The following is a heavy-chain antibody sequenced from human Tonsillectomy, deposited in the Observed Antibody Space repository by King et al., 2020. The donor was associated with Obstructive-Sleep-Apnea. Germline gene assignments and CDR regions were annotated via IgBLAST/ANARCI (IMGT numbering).Heavy chain of an antibody. J-gene: IGHJ5*02. Sequence: QLVQSGAEVKKPGASVKVSCKASGYTFTGYYMHWVRQAPGQGLEWMGWINPNSGGTNYAQKFKGRGTMTRDTSISTAYMELSRLRADETAVYYCARDLGYCSSTSCYNWFDPWGQGTLVTVSS. CDR2: INPNSGGT. D-gene: IGHD2-2*01. V-gene: IGHV1-2*02. CDR1: GYTFTGYY. CDR3: ARDLGYCSSTSCYNWFDP.